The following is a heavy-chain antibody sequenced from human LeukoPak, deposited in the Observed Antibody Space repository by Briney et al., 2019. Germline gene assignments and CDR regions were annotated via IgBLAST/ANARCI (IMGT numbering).Heavy chain of an antibody. CDR2: MNPNSGNT. CDR1: GYTFTSYD. J-gene: IGHJ5*02. D-gene: IGHD2-8*01. Sequence: ASVKVSCKASGYTFTSYDINWVRQATGQGLEWMGWMNPNSGNTGYAQKFQGRVTMTRNTSISTAYMELSSPRSEDTAVYYCARGLMVYAGIRFDPWGQGTLVTVSS. CDR3: ARGLMVYAGIRFDP. V-gene: IGHV1-8*01.